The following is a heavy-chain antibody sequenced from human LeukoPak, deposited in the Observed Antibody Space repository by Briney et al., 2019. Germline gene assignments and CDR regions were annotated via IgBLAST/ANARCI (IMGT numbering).Heavy chain of an antibody. V-gene: IGHV4-31*03. D-gene: IGHD3-22*01. CDR1: GGSISSGGYY. CDR2: IYYSGST. J-gene: IGHJ5*02. Sequence: PSQTLSLTCTVSGGSISSGGYYWSWIRQHPGKGLEWIGYIYYSGSTYYNPSLKSRVTISVDTSKNQFSLKLSSVTAADTAVYYCARLGASSGFYYWFDPWGQGTLATVSS. CDR3: ARLGASSGFYYWFDP.